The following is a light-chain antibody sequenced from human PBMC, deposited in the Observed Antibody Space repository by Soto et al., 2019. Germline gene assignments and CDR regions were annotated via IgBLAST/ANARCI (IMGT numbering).Light chain of an antibody. V-gene: IGLV2-14*01. J-gene: IGLJ1*01. CDR2: DVS. CDR1: SSDVGGYNY. Sequence: QSALTQPASVSGSPGQSITISCTGTSSDVGGYNYVSWYQQHPGKAPKLMIYDVSNRPSGVSSRFSGSKSGNTASLTISGLQAEDEDDYYCSSYTSSSPDVFGTGTKVTVL. CDR3: SSYTSSSPDV.